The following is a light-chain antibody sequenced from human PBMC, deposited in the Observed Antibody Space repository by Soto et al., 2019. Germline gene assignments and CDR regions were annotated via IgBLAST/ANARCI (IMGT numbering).Light chain of an antibody. V-gene: IGKV3-15*01. CDR3: LQDRKAPDS. CDR2: GAS. Sequence: EIVMTQSPATLSVSPGESATLSCRASQRIGGNVAWYQQKLGQAPRLLIYGASARATGIPAGFRGSGSGADCTLWLSNLHSEDLAVDFGLQDRKAPDSFGEGTKLEIK. CDR1: QRIGGN. J-gene: IGKJ2*03.